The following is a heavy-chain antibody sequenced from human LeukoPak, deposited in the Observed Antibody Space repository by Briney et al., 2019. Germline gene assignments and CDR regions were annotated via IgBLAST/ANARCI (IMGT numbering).Heavy chain of an antibody. Sequence: ASVKVSCKASGYTFTGYYMHWVRQAPGQGLEWMGWINPNSGGTNYAQKFQGRVTMTRDTSISTAYMELSRLRSDDTAVYYCARDRGQRLARSPFDPWGQGTLVTVSS. D-gene: IGHD6-25*01. V-gene: IGHV1-2*02. CDR1: GYTFTGYY. CDR3: ARDRGQRLARSPFDP. CDR2: INPNSGGT. J-gene: IGHJ5*02.